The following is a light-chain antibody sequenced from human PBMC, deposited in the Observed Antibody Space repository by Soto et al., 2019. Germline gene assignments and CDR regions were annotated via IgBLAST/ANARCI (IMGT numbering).Light chain of an antibody. CDR2: EVN. J-gene: IGLJ1*01. CDR3: SSYASTSTAV. CDR1: SSDVGAYNY. V-gene: IGLV2-14*01. Sequence: QSVLTQPASVSGSPGQSITISCTGTSSDVGAYNYVSWYQQHPGKAPKLMIYEVNYRPSGVSNRFSGSKSGITASLTISGLQAEDEADYYCSSYASTSTAVFGTGT.